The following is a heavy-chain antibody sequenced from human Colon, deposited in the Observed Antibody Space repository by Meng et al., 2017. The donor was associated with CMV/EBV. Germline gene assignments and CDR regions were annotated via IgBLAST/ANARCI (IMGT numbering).Heavy chain of an antibody. CDR2: IYSGGSST. J-gene: IGHJ6*02. V-gene: IGHV3-23*03. Sequence: GESLKISCAASGFTFSNYGMSWVRQAPGKGLEWVSVIYSGGSSTYYADSVKGRFTISRDNSKNTLYLQMNSLRAEDTAVYYCAKDGEIVVVPAASPYYYGMDVWGQGTTVTVSS. CDR1: GFTFSNYG. D-gene: IGHD2-2*01. CDR3: AKDGEIVVVPAASPYYYGMDV.